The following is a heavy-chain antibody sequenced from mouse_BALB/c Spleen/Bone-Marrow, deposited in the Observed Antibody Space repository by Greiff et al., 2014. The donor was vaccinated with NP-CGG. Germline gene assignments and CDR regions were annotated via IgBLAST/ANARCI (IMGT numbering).Heavy chain of an antibody. Sequence: EVQLVESGGGLVKPGGSLKLSCAASGFTFSDFYMFWFRQTPEKRLEWVATISNGGTYTYYPDSVKGRFTISRDNAKNNLYLQMSSLKSEDTAMYYSARSGERYGAMDYWGQGTSVTVTS. V-gene: IGHV5-4*02. CDR1: GFTFSDFY. D-gene: IGHD1-1*02. CDR3: ARSGERYGAMDY. CDR2: ISNGGTYT. J-gene: IGHJ4*01.